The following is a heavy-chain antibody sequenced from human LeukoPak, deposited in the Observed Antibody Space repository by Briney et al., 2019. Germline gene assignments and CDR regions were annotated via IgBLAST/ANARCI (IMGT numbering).Heavy chain of an antibody. J-gene: IGHJ4*02. D-gene: IGHD1-1*01. CDR1: GFTVSSNY. Sequence: GGSLRLSCAASGFTVSSNYMSWVRQAPGKGLEWVSVIYSDRSTYYADSVKGRFTISRDNSKNTLYLQMNSLRAEDTAVYYCAREKASTSGTTDYDYWGQGTLVTVSS. V-gene: IGHV3-53*01. CDR2: IYSDRST. CDR3: AREKASTSGTTDYDY.